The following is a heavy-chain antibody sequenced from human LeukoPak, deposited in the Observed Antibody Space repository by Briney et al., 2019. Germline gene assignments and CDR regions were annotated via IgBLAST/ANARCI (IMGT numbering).Heavy chain of an antibody. CDR3: AKQSSTSCYTANSDY. D-gene: IGHD2-2*02. CDR1: GFTFSSYA. CDR2: ISYDGSNK. J-gene: IGHJ4*02. Sequence: PGGSLRLSCAASGFTFSSYAMHWVRQAPGKGLEWVAVISYDGSNKYYADSVKGRFTISRDNSKNTLYLQMNSLRAEDTAVYYCAKQSSTSCYTANSDYWGQGTLVTVSS. V-gene: IGHV3-30-3*02.